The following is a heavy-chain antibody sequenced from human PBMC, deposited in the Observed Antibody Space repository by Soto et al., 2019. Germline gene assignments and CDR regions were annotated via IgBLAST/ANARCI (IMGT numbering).Heavy chain of an antibody. J-gene: IGHJ4*02. Sequence: QVQLVQSGAEVKKPGASVKLSCKASGYTFTSYAIHWVRQAPGQRLECMGWINTDNGNTKYSQKFQGRVTITRDTSASTAYMELSSLTSEVTAVYFCARAPSGYYYDNWGQGTLVTVSS. CDR2: INTDNGNT. D-gene: IGHD3-10*01. CDR1: GYTFTSYA. CDR3: ARAPSGYYYDN. V-gene: IGHV1-3*04.